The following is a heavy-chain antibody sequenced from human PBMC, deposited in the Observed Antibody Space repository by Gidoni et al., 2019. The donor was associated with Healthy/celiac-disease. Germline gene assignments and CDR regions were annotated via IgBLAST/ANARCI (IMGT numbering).Heavy chain of an antibody. D-gene: IGHD6-6*01. J-gene: IGHJ4*02. CDR3: ARERGSGIAARPGGGYFDY. Sequence: QVQLVQSGAEVKKPGSSVKVSCKASGGTFSSYAISWVRQAPGQGPGWMGGIIPIFGTANYAQKFQGRVTITADESTSTAYMELSSLRSEDTAVYYCARERGSGIAARPGGGYFDYWGQGTLVTVSS. CDR1: GGTFSSYA. CDR2: IIPIFGTA. V-gene: IGHV1-69*01.